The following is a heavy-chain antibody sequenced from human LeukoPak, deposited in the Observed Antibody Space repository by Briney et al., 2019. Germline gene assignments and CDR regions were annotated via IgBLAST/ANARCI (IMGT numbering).Heavy chain of an antibody. V-gene: IGHV2-70*20. CDR2: IDWDDDK. Sequence: SGPALVKPTQTLTLTCTFSGFSLSTSGMCVSWVRQPPGKALEWLALIDWDDDKYYSTSLKIRLTISKDTSKNQVVLTMTNMDPVDKATYYCARILIMHSSSGPLYYFDYWGRGTLVTVSS. J-gene: IGHJ4*02. CDR1: GFSLSTSGMC. CDR3: ARILIMHSSSGPLYYFDY. D-gene: IGHD6-13*01.